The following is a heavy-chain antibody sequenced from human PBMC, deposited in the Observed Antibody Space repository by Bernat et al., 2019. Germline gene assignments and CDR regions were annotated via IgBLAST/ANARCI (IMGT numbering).Heavy chain of an antibody. CDR2: ISYDGSNK. CDR1: GFTFSSYG. D-gene: IGHD5-12*01. V-gene: IGHV3-30*18. J-gene: IGHJ4*02. CDR3: AKDGLMVATLPHDY. Sequence: QVQLVESGGGVVQPGRSLRLSCAASGFTFSSYGMHWVRQAPGKGLEWVAVISYDGSNKYYADSVKGRFTISRDNSKNTLYLQMNSLRAEDTAVYYCAKDGLMVATLPHDYWGQGTLVTVSS.